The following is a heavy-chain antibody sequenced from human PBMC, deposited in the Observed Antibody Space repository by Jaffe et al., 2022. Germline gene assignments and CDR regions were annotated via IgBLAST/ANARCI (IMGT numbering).Heavy chain of an antibody. V-gene: IGHV4-38-2*01. CDR3: ARLLHRYGSGKNY. J-gene: IGHJ4*02. CDR2: IYHSGST. CDR1: GYSISSGYY. D-gene: IGHD3-10*01. Sequence: QVQLQESGPGLVKPSETLSLTCAVSGYSISSGYYWGWIRQPPGKGLEWIGSIYHSGSTYYNPSLKSRVTISVDTSKNQFSLKLSSVTAADTAVYYCARLLHRYGSGKNYWGQGTLVTVSS.